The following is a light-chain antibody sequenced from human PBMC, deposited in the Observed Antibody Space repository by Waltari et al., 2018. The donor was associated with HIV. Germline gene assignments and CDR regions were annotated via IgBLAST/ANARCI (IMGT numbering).Light chain of an antibody. CDR1: HGISNY. V-gene: IGKV1-9*01. J-gene: IGKJ2*01. Sequence: DIQLTQPPSLLSASVGDRVTIPCRANHGISNYVAWDQQKPGKAPRLLIYLAATLQSGVPSRFSGTVSWTEFTLTISSLQPEDFATYYCQQLNYYPHTFGQGTKVEIK. CDR2: LAA. CDR3: QQLNYYPHT.